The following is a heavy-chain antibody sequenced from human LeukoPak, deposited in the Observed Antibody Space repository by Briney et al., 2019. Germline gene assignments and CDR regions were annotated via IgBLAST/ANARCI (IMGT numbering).Heavy chain of an antibody. D-gene: IGHD3-10*01. Sequence: ASVNVSCKASGYTFTSYGISGVRQAPGQGLEWMAWISAYKGNTHYPQNLRGRVNMTKDTSKSTAYMELRSLRSDDTGVYYCARDSVDGSGTYYNDSPDYWGQGTLVTVSS. V-gene: IGHV1-18*01. CDR3: ARDSVDGSGTYYNDSPDY. J-gene: IGHJ4*02. CDR2: ISAYKGNT. CDR1: GYTFTSYG.